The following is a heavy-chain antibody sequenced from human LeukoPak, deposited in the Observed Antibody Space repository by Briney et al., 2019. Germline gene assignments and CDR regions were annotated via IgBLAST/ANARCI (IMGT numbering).Heavy chain of an antibody. CDR3: ARXXXXXXXWYGTXL. Sequence: PGGSLRLSCAASGFTLSSYWMHWVRQAPGKGLVWVSRINSDGSTTNYADSVKGRFTISRDNAKNTLYPQMDSLRAEDTAVYYCARXXXXXXXWYGTXLWGQGAX. CDR1: GFTLSSYW. CDR2: INSDGSTT. D-gene: IGHD6-13*01. J-gene: IGHJ5*02. V-gene: IGHV3-74*01.